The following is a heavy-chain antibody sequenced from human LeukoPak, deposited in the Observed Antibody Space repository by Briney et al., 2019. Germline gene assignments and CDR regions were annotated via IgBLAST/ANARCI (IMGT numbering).Heavy chain of an antibody. J-gene: IGHJ4*02. Sequence: SETLSLTCTVSGVSISSYYWSWIRQPPGKGLEWIEYIYYSGSTNYNPPLKSRVTISVDTSKNQFSLKLSSVTAADTAVYYCASSSRYGKLDYWGQGTLVTVSS. D-gene: IGHD6-13*01. CDR1: GVSISSYY. CDR3: ASSSRYGKLDY. V-gene: IGHV4-59*08. CDR2: IYYSGST.